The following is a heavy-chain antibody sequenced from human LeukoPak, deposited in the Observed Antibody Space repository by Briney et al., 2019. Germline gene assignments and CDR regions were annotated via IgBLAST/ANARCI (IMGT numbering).Heavy chain of an antibody. V-gene: IGHV3-48*03. Sequence: GGSLRLSCAASGFTFSSSEMNWVRQAPGQGLEWVSYISSSGNTIYYTGSVKGRFTISRDNARNSLYLQMNSLRAEDTAVYYCARVKEASAFDIWGQGTMITVSS. CDR2: ISSSGNTI. CDR1: GFTFSSSE. D-gene: IGHD5-12*01. CDR3: ARVKEASAFDI. J-gene: IGHJ3*02.